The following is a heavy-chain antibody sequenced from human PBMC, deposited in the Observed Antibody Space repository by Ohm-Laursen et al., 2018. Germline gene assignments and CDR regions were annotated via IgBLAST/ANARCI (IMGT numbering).Heavy chain of an antibody. CDR1: GGSISSYY. Sequence: TLSLTCTVSGGSISSYYWSWIRQPPGKGLEWIGYIYYSGSTNYNPSLKSRVTISVDTSKNQFSLKLSSVTAADTAVYYCAREGDILTGYPFDYWGQGTLVTVSS. CDR3: AREGDILTGYPFDY. V-gene: IGHV4-59*01. CDR2: IYYSGST. D-gene: IGHD3-9*01. J-gene: IGHJ4*02.